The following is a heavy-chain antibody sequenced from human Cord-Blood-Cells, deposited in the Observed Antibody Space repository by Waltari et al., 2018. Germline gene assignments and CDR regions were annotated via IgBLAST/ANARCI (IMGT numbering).Heavy chain of an antibody. CDR3: ATTDILTGYYYYYYYYMDV. D-gene: IGHD3-9*01. Sequence: QVQLVQYGAEVKKPGASVKVSCKVSGSTLTELSMHRVGQGPGKGLEWMGGFDPEEGETIYARKFQGRVTMTEDTSTDTAYMELSSLRSDDTAVYYCATTDILTGYYYYYYYYMDVWGKGTTVTVSS. J-gene: IGHJ6*03. CDR1: GSTLTELS. V-gene: IGHV1-24*01. CDR2: FDPEEGET.